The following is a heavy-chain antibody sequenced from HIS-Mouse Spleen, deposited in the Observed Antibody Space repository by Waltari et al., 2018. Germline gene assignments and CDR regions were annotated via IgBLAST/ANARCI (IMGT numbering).Heavy chain of an antibody. CDR3: ARGPPPGTPLDY. D-gene: IGHD1-1*01. J-gene: IGHJ4*02. CDR2: MNPNSGNT. Sequence: VQLVQSGAEVNNPGASVKVACKASGYTFPSYDINWVRQATGQGLEWMGWMNPNSGNTGYAQKFQGRVTMTRNTSISTAYMELSSLRSEDTAVYYCARGPPPGTPLDYWGQGTLVTVSS. V-gene: IGHV1-8*01. CDR1: GYTFPSYD.